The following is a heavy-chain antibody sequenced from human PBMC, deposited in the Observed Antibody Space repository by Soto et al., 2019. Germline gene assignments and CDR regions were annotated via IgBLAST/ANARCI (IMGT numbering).Heavy chain of an antibody. D-gene: IGHD3-3*01. Sequence: TGESLKISCMGSGYKVSTWHNFTSYWIAWVRQMPGEGLEWMGITYPGDSDTRYSPSFQGQVTISADKSINSVYLQWSSLKASDTATYYCARLGFNYDFLSGYYNVQHYYGIDVWGQGTTVTVSS. CDR2: TYPGDSDT. CDR1: GYKVSTWHNFTSYW. CDR3: ARLGFNYDFLSGYYNVQHYYGIDV. V-gene: IGHV5-51*01. J-gene: IGHJ6*02.